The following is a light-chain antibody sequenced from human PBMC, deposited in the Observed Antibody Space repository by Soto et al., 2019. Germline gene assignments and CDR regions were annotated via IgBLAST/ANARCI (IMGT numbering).Light chain of an antibody. V-gene: IGLV2-8*01. J-gene: IGLJ2*01. CDR3: SSYAASNNLGV. CDR2: EVS. Sequence: QSALTQPPSASGSPGQTATISCIGTSSDVGGYNYVSWYQQHPGKARKLMIYEVSKRPSGVADRFSGSKSGNTVSVTVSGLQAEDEADYYCSSYAASNNLGVFGGGTKLTVL. CDR1: SSDVGGYNY.